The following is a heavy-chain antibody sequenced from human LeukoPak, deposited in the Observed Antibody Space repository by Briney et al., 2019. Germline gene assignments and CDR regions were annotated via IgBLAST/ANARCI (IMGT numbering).Heavy chain of an antibody. V-gene: IGHV4-34*01. CDR3: ARLIVGATDFDY. CDR2: INHSGST. D-gene: IGHD1-26*01. CDR1: GGSISSYY. J-gene: IGHJ4*02. Sequence: SETLSLTCTVSGGSISSYYWSWIRQPPGKGLEWIGEINHSGSTSYNPSLKSRVTISVDTSKNQFSLKLSSVTAADTAVYYCARLIVGATDFDYWGQGTLVTVSS.